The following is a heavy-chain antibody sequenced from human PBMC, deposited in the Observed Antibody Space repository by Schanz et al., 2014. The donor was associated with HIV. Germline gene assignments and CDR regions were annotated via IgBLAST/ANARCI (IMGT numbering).Heavy chain of an antibody. CDR2: IIPKHGTS. CDR3: AREPDVVVSQNHYYYYGMDV. J-gene: IGHJ6*02. Sequence: QVQLVQSGAEVKKPGSSVEVSCKASGDTFSTDAFSWVRQVPGQGLEWMGGIIPKHGTSTSAQRFKGRVAIAADTSTSTIYLELSSLRSEDTAVYYCAREPDVVVSQNHYYYYGMDVWGQGTTVTVSS. D-gene: IGHD2-21*01. V-gene: IGHV1-69*06. CDR1: GDTFSTDA.